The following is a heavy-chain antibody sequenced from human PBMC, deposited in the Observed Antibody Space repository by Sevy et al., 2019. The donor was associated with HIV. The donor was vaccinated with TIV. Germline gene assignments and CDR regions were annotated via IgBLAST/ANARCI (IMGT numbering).Heavy chain of an antibody. CDR3: ARGDWDLGDFWSGYFDY. CDR1: GGSISSGNYY. D-gene: IGHD3-3*01. Sequence: SETLSLTCTVSGGSISSGNYYWNWIRQPAGKGLEWIGRIYTSGSTNYNPSLKSRVTMSVDTSKNQFSLGLSSVTAADTAVDYWARGDWDLGDFWSGYFDYWGQGTLVTVSS. CDR2: IYTSGST. J-gene: IGHJ4*02. V-gene: IGHV4-61*02.